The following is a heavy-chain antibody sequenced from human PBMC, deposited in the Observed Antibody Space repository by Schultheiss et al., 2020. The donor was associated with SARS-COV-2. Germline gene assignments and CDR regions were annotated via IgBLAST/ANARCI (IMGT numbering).Heavy chain of an antibody. CDR2: ISGSGGST. V-gene: IGHV3-23*01. CDR3: AREKYSGSYYYYGMDV. Sequence: GGSLRLSCAASGFTFSSYWMSWVRQAPGKGLEWVSAISGSGGSTYYADSVKGRFTISRDNAKNSLYLQMNSLRAEDTAVYYCAREKYSGSYYYYGMDVWGQGTTVTVSS. CDR1: GFTFSSYW. D-gene: IGHD1-26*01. J-gene: IGHJ6*02.